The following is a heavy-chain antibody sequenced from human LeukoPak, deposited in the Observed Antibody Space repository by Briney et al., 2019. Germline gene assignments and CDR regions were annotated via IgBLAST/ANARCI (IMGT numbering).Heavy chain of an antibody. V-gene: IGHV4-4*02. D-gene: IGHD5-18*01. J-gene: IGHJ6*02. CDR2: IYHSGST. CDR1: GGSISSSNW. CDR3: ARGMPRAYSYGSHGMDV. Sequence: SETLSLTCAVSGGSISSSNWWSWVRQPPGKGLEWIGEIYHSGSTNYNPSLKSRVTISVDKSKNQFSLKLSSATAADTAVYYCARGMPRAYSYGSHGMDVWGQGTTVTVSS.